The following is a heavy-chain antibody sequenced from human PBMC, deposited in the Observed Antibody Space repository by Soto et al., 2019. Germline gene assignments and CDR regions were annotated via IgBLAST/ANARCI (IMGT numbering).Heavy chain of an antibody. J-gene: IGHJ4*02. Sequence: QVSESGGGLGQPGGSLRLSCTVSGLTFRSLAISWVRQAPGKGLEWVSTISGSGAGTYYADSVKGRFTISRDNSKNTLYLQMNCLRVEDRAVYYCAKNKGLCLENYCFHYWGQGTLVIVSS. V-gene: IGHV3-23*01. D-gene: IGHD3-10*02. CDR1: GLTFRSLA. CDR3: AKNKGLCLENYCFHY. CDR2: ISGSGAGT.